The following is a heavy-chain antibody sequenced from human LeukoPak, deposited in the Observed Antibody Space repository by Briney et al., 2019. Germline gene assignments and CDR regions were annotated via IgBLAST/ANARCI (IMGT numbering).Heavy chain of an antibody. J-gene: IGHJ5*02. CDR2: INPSGGSA. Sequence: GASVKVSCKASGYTFTGYYMHWVRQAPGQGLEWMGIINPSGGSASYAQKFQGRVTMTRDTSTSTVYMELSGLRSEDTAVYYCARDRGLSGSYYENWFDPWGQGTLVTVSS. CDR3: ARDRGLSGSYYENWFDP. D-gene: IGHD3-10*01. V-gene: IGHV1-46*01. CDR1: GYTFTGYY.